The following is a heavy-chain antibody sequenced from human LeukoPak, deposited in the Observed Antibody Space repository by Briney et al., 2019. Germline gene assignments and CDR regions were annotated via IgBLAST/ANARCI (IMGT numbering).Heavy chain of an antibody. CDR2: IYHSGST. J-gene: IGHJ6*03. CDR3: ARCRSYYYYYMDV. D-gene: IGHD2-15*01. CDR1: GGSISSSNW. V-gene: IGHV4-4*02. Sequence: SETLSLTCTVSGGSISSSNWWSWVRQPPGKGLEWIGEIYHSGSTNYNPSLKSRVTISVDKSKNQFSLKLSSVTAADTAMYYCARCRSYYYYYMDVWGKGTTVTVSS.